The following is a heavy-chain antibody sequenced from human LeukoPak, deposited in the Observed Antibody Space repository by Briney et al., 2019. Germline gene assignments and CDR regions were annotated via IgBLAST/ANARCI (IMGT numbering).Heavy chain of an antibody. Sequence: GRSLKLSCAASGFTFSNYGMHWVRQAPGKGLEWVALIWYDGSNKYYADSVQGRFIISRDNSKNTLYLQMNSLRAEDTAVYYCAREMGLNIVATFGYWGQGTLVTVSS. CDR1: GFTFSNYG. CDR3: AREMGLNIVATFGY. D-gene: IGHD5-12*01. CDR2: IWYDGSNK. V-gene: IGHV3-33*01. J-gene: IGHJ4*02.